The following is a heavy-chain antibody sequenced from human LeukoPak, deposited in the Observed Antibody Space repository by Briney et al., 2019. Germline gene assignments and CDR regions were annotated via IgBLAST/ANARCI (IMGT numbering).Heavy chain of an antibody. V-gene: IGHV3-33*01. D-gene: IGHD2-15*01. CDR2: IFYDGSNK. J-gene: IGHJ4*02. Sequence: GVSLRLSCAASGFTFSGYGMHWVRPAPGKGLEWVAVIFYDGSNKYYAHSVKGRFTISRDNSKNTLYLEMNSLRAEDTAVYYCARAGFCSGGACDGCDYWGQGTLVTVSS. CDR3: ARAGFCSGGACDGCDY. CDR1: GFTFSGYG.